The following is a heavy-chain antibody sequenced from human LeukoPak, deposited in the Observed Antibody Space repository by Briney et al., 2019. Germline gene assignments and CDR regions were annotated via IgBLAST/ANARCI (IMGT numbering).Heavy chain of an antibody. Sequence: PSETLSLTCTVSGGSINGYYWNWIRQPPGKALEWIGYIYYSGSTYYNPSLNNRVSMSVDPSKSQVSLRLSSVTAADTAVYFCARDPLEVNSKRAFDIWGQGTMVTVSS. CDR1: GGSINGYY. CDR2: IYYSGST. V-gene: IGHV4-59*01. CDR3: ARDPLEVNSKRAFDI. D-gene: IGHD3-22*01. J-gene: IGHJ3*02.